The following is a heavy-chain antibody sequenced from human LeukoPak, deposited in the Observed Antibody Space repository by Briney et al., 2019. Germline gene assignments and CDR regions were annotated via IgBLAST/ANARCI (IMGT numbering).Heavy chain of an antibody. CDR3: VRGITMFQR. V-gene: IGHV3-20*04. CDR1: GFTFDEYG. J-gene: IGHJ1*01. D-gene: IGHD3-10*01. Sequence: GGSLRLSCAASGFTFDEYGMSWVRQAPGKGLDWVSGISLNGGSSGYADSVKGRFTISRDNAKNSLYLQMNSLRAEDTALYYCVRGITMFQRWGQGTLVTVSS. CDR2: ISLNGGSS.